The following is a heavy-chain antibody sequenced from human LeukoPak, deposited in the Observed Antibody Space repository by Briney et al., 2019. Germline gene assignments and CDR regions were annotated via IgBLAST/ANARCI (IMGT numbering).Heavy chain of an antibody. D-gene: IGHD3-22*01. CDR3: ARHIIPAYYYDSSGYYFDY. CDR2: INHSGST. V-gene: IGHV4-34*01. CDR1: GGSFSGYY. J-gene: IGHJ4*02. Sequence: PSEALSLTCAVYGGSFSGYYWSWMRQPPGKGLEWVGEINHSGSTNYNPSLNTRVTISVDTSKNQFSLKLSSVTAADTAVYYCARHIIPAYYYDSSGYYFDYWGQGTLVTVSP.